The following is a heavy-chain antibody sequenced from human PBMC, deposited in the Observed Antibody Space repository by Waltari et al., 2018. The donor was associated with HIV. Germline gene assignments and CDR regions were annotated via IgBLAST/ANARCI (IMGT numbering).Heavy chain of an antibody. D-gene: IGHD5-18*01. CDR2: IYYSGST. CDR3: ARRHVDTALVRWGLDD. J-gene: IGHJ4*02. Sequence: QLQLQESGPGLVKPSETLSLTCTVSGGSISRSSYFWGWIRHPPGKGLEWIGSIYYSGSTYYNPSLKSRVTISVDTPKNQFSRILSSVTAADTAVYYCARRHVDTALVRWGLDDWGQGTLVTVSS. V-gene: IGHV4-39*01. CDR1: GGSISRSSYF.